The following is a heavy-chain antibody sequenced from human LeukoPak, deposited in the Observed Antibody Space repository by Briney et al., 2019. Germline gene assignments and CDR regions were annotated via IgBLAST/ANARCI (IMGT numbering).Heavy chain of an antibody. V-gene: IGHV3-23*01. Sequence: GGSLRLSCAASGFTFSSYAMSWVRQAPGKGLEWVSAISGSGGSTYYTDSVKGRFTISRDNSKNTLYLQMNSLRVDDTAVYYCVRDLVPNYGGNRQLKNDAFDIWGQGTMVTVSS. CDR2: ISGSGGST. CDR3: VRDLVPNYGGNRQLKNDAFDI. J-gene: IGHJ3*02. CDR1: GFTFSSYA. D-gene: IGHD4-23*01.